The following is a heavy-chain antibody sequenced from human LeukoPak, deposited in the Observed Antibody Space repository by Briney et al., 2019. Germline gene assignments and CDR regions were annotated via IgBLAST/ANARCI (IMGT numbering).Heavy chain of an antibody. Sequence: GGSLRLSCAASGFTFSAYSMNWVRQAPGKGLECVSSISSSSSFIYYTDSVKGRFTISRDNAKNSLYLQMNSLRAEDTAVYFCARGGGSYFLDYYFDYWGQGTLVTVSS. V-gene: IGHV3-21*01. CDR1: GFTFSAYS. CDR2: ISSSSSFI. D-gene: IGHD1-26*01. CDR3: ARGGGSYFLDYYFDY. J-gene: IGHJ4*02.